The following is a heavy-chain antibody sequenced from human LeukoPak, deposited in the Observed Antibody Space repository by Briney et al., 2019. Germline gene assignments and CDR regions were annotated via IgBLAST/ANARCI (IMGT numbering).Heavy chain of an antibody. D-gene: IGHD5-12*01. CDR1: GYTFTGYY. Sequence: GASVKVSCKASGYTFTGYYMHWVRQAPGQGLEWMGWTNPNSGGTNYAQKFQGRVTMTRDTSISTAYMELSRLRSDDTAVYYCARVQYSGYDLRVDYWGQGTLVTVSS. J-gene: IGHJ4*02. CDR3: ARVQYSGYDLRVDY. CDR2: TNPNSGGT. V-gene: IGHV1-2*02.